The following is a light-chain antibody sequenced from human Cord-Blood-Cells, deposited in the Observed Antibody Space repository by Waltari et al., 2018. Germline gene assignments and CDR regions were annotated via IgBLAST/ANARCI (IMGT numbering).Light chain of an antibody. Sequence: QSALTQPPSVSGSPGQPVTISCTGTSSDVGSYNRVSGYQQPPGTAPKLMIYEVSNRPSGVPYRFSGSKSGNTASLTISGLQAEVDAYYYCSSYTSSSAWVFGGGTNLTVL. CDR3: SSYTSSSAWV. CDR1: SSDVGSYNR. V-gene: IGLV2-18*02. J-gene: IGLJ3*02. CDR2: EVS.